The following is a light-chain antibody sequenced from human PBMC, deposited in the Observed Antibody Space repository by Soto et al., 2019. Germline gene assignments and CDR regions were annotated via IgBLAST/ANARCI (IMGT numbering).Light chain of an antibody. CDR3: CSYAGGSNV. CDR1: SSNIGDNP. V-gene: IGLV1-44*01. J-gene: IGLJ1*01. Sequence: QSVLTQPPSASGTPGQRVTISCSGSSSNIGDNPVNWYQQLPGAAPKLLIYINDQRPSGVSDRFSGSKSGNTASLTISGLQAEDEADYFCCSYAGGSNVFGTGTKLTVL. CDR2: IND.